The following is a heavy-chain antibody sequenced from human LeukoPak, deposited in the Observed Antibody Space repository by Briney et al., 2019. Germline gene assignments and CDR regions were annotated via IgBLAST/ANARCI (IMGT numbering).Heavy chain of an antibody. V-gene: IGHV3-11*06. CDR1: GFTFSDSY. Sequence: GGSLRLSCAASGFTFSDSYMTWVRQAPGKGVEWVAYISGSGHDINYSESAKGRFTISRDNAKNSLYLQMNSLRAEDTAVYYCASFPPYMVRTDAFDIWGQGAMVTVSS. CDR2: ISGSGHDI. J-gene: IGHJ3*02. CDR3: ASFPPYMVRTDAFDI. D-gene: IGHD3-10*01.